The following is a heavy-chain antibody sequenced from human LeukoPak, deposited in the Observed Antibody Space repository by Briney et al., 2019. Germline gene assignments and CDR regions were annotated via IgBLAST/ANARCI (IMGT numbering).Heavy chain of an antibody. D-gene: IGHD6-13*01. Sequence: GRSLRLSCAASGFTFSSYGMHWVRQAPGKGLEWVAVISYDGSNKYYADSVKGRFTISRDNSKNTLYLQMNSLRAEDTAVYYCAKVGPWDWIAAAGTLDYWGQGTLVTVSS. V-gene: IGHV3-30*18. CDR3: AKVGPWDWIAAAGTLDY. CDR1: GFTFSSYG. J-gene: IGHJ4*02. CDR2: ISYDGSNK.